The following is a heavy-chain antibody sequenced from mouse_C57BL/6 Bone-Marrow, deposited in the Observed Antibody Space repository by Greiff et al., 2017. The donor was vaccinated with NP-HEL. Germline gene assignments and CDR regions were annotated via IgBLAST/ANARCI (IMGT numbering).Heavy chain of an antibody. CDR2: IHPNSGST. D-gene: IGHD1-1*01. CDR1: GYTFTSYW. J-gene: IGHJ1*03. V-gene: IGHV1-64*01. Sequence: LQQPGAELVKPGASVKLSCKASGYTFTSYWMHWVKQRPGQGLEWIGMIHPNSGSTNYNEKFKSKATLTVDKSSSTAYMQLSSLTSEDSAVYYCARRGGGSSPYWYFDVWGTGTTVTVSS. CDR3: ARRGGGSSPYWYFDV.